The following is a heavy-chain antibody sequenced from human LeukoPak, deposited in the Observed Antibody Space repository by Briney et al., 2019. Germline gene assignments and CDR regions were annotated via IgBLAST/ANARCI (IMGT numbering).Heavy chain of an antibody. Sequence: SETLSLTCAVSGGSISSGGYSWSWIRQPPGKGLEWIGYIYYSGSTYYNPSLKSRVTISVDTSKNQFSLKLSSVTAANTAVYYCARVDVWGKGTTVTVSS. CDR2: IYYSGST. CDR1: GGSISSGGYS. V-gene: IGHV4-30-4*07. J-gene: IGHJ6*04. CDR3: ARVDV.